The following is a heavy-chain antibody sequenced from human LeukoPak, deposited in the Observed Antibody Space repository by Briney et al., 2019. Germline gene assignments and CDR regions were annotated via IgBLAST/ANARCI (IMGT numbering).Heavy chain of an antibody. Sequence: GGSLRLSCKASGFIFSLYWMHWVRQAPGKGLEWVSGLSWNGATVGYADSVKGRFTISRDNTKNSLYLQMSSLKTEDTALYYCAKDIGIALRGATFENWGQGTLVTVSS. D-gene: IGHD3-10*01. V-gene: IGHV3-9*01. CDR2: LSWNGATV. J-gene: IGHJ4*02. CDR1: GFIFSLYW. CDR3: AKDIGIALRGATFEN.